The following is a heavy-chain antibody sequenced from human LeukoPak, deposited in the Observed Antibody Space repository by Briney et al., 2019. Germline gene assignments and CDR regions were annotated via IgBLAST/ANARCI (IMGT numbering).Heavy chain of an antibody. D-gene: IGHD2-8*02. CDR3: ARDGVGYPDAFDI. Sequence: GASVKVSCKASGYTFTGYYMHWVRQAPGQGLEWMGWISAYNGNTNYAQKLQGRVTMTTDTSTSTAYMELRSLRSDDTAVYYCARDGVGYPDAFDIWGQGTMVTVSS. CDR2: ISAYNGNT. V-gene: IGHV1-18*04. CDR1: GYTFTGYY. J-gene: IGHJ3*02.